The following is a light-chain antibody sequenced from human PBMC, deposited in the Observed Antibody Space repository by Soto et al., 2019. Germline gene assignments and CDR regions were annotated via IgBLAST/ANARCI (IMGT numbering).Light chain of an antibody. CDR1: SSDVGNYLY. CDR3: CSYAGRYTYV. J-gene: IGLJ1*01. V-gene: IGLV2-11*01. Sequence: QSVLTQPRSVSGSPGQSVTISCTGTSSDVGNYLYLSWYQQHPGKAPKLMIYDINKRPSGVPGRFSGSKSGNMASLTISGLQAEDEADYYCCSYAGRYTYVFGTGTKVT. CDR2: DIN.